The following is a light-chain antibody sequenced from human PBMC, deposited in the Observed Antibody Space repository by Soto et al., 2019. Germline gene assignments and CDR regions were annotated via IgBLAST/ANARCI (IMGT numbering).Light chain of an antibody. CDR1: SSDFYGYNY. V-gene: IGLV2-14*01. Sequence: QSVLTQPASVSGSPGQSITISCTGTSSDFYGYNYVSWYQQLPGKAPELLIYEVTSRPSGVSNRFSGSKSGSTASPTISGLLAEDEADYYCSSYTSGSTLYVFGTGTKVTVL. J-gene: IGLJ1*01. CDR3: SSYTSGSTLYV. CDR2: EVT.